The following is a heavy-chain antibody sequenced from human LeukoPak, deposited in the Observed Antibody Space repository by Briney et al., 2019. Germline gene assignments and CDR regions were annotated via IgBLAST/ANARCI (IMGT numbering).Heavy chain of an antibody. J-gene: IGHJ4*02. CDR3: VRGGALLWFGELLRGFDY. CDR1: GFTFSTYE. D-gene: IGHD3-10*01. Sequence: GGSLRLSCAASGFTFSTYETNWVRQAPGKGLEWVSYISSSGSTIYYADSVKGRFTISRDNAKNSLYLQMNSLRAEDTAVYYCVRGGALLWFGELLRGFDYWGQGTLVTVSS. CDR2: ISSSGSTI. V-gene: IGHV3-48*03.